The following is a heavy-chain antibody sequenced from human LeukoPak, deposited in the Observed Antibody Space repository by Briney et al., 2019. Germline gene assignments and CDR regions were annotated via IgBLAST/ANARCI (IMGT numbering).Heavy chain of an antibody. J-gene: IGHJ4*02. CDR1: GFTFSSYW. CDR2: IKQDGSEK. Sequence: GGSLRFSCAASGFTFSSYWMSWVRQAPGKGLEWVANIKQDGSEKYYVDSVKGRFTISRDNAKNSLYLQMDSLRAEDTAVYYCARDAYCSSTSCSSAYWGQGTLVTVSS. D-gene: IGHD2-2*01. V-gene: IGHV3-7*01. CDR3: ARDAYCSSTSCSSAY.